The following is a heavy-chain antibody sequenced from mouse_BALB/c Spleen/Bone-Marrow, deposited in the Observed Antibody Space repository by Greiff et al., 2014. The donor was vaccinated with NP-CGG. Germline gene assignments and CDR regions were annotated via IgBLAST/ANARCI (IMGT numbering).Heavy chain of an antibody. CDR1: GYTFTKHH. Sequence: VQLQQPGAELVRPGASVKISRKAFGYTFTKHHINWVKQRPGQGLDWIGYINPYNDYTSYNQKFKGKATLTVDKSSSTAYMDLSSLTSEDSAVYYRAREDYGAWFAYWGQGTLVTVSA. CDR3: AREDYGAWFAY. D-gene: IGHD1-2*01. CDR2: INPYNDYT. V-gene: IGHV1S45*01. J-gene: IGHJ3*01.